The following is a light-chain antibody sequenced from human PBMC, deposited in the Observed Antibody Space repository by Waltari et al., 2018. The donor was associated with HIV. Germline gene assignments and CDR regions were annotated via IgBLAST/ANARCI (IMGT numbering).Light chain of an antibody. CDR3: SSFTTSNSLL. CDR2: EVS. J-gene: IGLJ2*01. CDR1: SSDVGAYDF. V-gene: IGLV2-14*01. Sequence: QSALTQPASVSGSPGQSITVSCTGTSSDVGAYDFVSWYQQTPGIAPKLVFYEVSNRPSGISDRFSGSKSGNTASLTISGLQTEDEADYYCSSFTTSNSLLFGGGTKVTVL.